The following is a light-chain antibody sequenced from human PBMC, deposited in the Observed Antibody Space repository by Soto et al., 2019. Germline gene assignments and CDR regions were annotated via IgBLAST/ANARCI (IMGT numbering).Light chain of an antibody. CDR3: QQYGSSPQT. V-gene: IGKV3-20*01. CDR1: QSVSSSY. CDR2: GAS. J-gene: IGKJ1*01. Sequence: EIVLTQSPGTLSLSPGERATLSCRASQSVSSSYLAWYQPKPGQAPRLLIYGASSRAAGIPDRFSGSGSGTAFTLTIGRLGPEDVSVYYCQQYGSSPQTFGQGTKVEIK.